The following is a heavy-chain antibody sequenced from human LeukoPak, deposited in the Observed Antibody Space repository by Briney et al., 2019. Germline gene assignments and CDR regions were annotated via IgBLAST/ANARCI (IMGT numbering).Heavy chain of an antibody. Sequence: GRSLRLSCAASGFTFSSYAMHWVRQAPGKGLEWVAVISYDGSNKYYADSVKGRFTISRDNSKNTLYLQMNSLRAEDTAVYYCARDGSGYWFDYWGQGTLATVSS. D-gene: IGHD3-22*01. J-gene: IGHJ4*02. CDR3: ARDGSGYWFDY. CDR1: GFTFSSYA. V-gene: IGHV3-30*01. CDR2: ISYDGSNK.